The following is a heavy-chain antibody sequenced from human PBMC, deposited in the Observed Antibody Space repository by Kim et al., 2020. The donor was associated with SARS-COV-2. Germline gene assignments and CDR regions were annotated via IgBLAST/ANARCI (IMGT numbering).Heavy chain of an antibody. J-gene: IGHJ3*02. CDR1: GGTLSTYG. D-gene: IGHD2-15*01. CDR2: IIPISGTG. V-gene: IGHV1-69*06. CDR3: ARERARGGSEAFDI. Sequence: SSVKVSCKTSGGTLSTYGISWVRQAPGQGLEWMGGIIPISGTGNYAQKFQGRVTITADKSTSTVYMELSSLRSEDTALYYCARERARGGSEAFDIWGQGT.